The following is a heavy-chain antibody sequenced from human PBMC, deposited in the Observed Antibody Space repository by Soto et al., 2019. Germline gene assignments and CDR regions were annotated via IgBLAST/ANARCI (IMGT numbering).Heavy chain of an antibody. D-gene: IGHD3-22*01. J-gene: IGHJ3*02. CDR1: GFTFSSYA. CDR2: ISGSGGST. V-gene: IGHV3-23*01. Sequence: GGSLRLSCAASGFTFSSYAMSWVRQAPVKGLEWVSAISGSGGSTYYADSVKGRFTISRDNSKNTLYLQMNSLRAEDTAVYYCAKNSALDSSGYPDAFDIWGQGTMVTVSS. CDR3: AKNSALDSSGYPDAFDI.